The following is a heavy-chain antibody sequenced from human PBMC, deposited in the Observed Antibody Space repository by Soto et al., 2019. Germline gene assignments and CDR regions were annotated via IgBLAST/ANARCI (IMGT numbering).Heavy chain of an antibody. CDR2: VSYSGDT. CDR3: ARQARFGDYYFDY. J-gene: IGHJ4*02. Sequence: QVQLQESGPGLVKPSETLSLTCSVSGDSIRSSSFYWAWIRQPPGKRMEWIATVSYSGDTYYIPSLXXXLXXSLDTSKNQFSLRLRSVTAGADTAVYSCARQARFGDYYFDYWGQGTLVTVSS. CDR1: GDSIRSSSFY. D-gene: IGHD4-17*01. V-gene: IGHV4-39*01.